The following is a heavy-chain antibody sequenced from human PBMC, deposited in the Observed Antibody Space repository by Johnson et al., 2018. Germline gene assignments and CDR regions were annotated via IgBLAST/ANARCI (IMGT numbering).Heavy chain of an antibody. CDR1: GGSISSYY. V-gene: IGHV4-59*01. J-gene: IGHJ6*02. Sequence: QVQLQESGPGLVKPSETLSLTCNVSGGSISSYYWSWIRQPPGKGLEWIGFVFYSGTTNYNPSLKSRVTISIDPSKNQFSLKLTSVTAADTAVYYCARAPFEGYYYYGMDVWGQGTTVTVSS. CDR2: VFYSGTT. D-gene: IGHD3-9*01. CDR3: ARAPFEGYYYYGMDV.